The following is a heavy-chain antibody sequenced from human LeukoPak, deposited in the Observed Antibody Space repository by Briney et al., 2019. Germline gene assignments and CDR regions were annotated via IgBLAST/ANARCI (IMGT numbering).Heavy chain of an antibody. CDR2: IVGSGVST. V-gene: IGHV3-23*01. Sequence: GGSLRLAWATAEFTFSSYGMHWVRQAPGKGLEWVSAIVGSGVSTYYADSVKGRFTISRDNSKNTLYLQMSSLRAEDTAVYSCAKHYDSSGYYYDFWGQGTLVTVSS. CDR3: AKHYDSSGYYYDF. D-gene: IGHD3-22*01. CDR1: EFTFSSYG. J-gene: IGHJ4*02.